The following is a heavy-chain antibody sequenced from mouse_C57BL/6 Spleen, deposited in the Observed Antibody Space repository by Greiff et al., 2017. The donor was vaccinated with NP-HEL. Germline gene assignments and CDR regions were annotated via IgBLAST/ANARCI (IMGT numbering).Heavy chain of an antibody. CDR3: ARGGSSPFDY. CDR1: GYTFTDYY. J-gene: IGHJ2*01. CDR2: INPYNGGT. D-gene: IGHD1-1*01. V-gene: IGHV1-19*01. Sequence: VQLKQSGPVLVKPGASVKMSCKASGYTFTDYYMNWVKQSHGKSLEWIGVINPYNGGTSYNQKFKGKATLTVDKSSSTAYMELNSLTSEDSAVYYCARGGSSPFDYWGQGTTLTVSS.